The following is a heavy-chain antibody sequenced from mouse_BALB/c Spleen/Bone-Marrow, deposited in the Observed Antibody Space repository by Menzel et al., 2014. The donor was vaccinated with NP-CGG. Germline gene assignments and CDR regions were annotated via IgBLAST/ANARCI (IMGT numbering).Heavy chain of an antibody. D-gene: IGHD3-1*01. Sequence: QVQLQQPGAELVKPGPSVKLSCKASGYNFTSYWINWVKLRPGQGLEWIGDIYPGSGSTNYNEKFKSKATLTVHTSSSTADMQLSSLASEDSALYDWARFSQLGLLAYWGQGTLVTVSA. CDR3: ARFSQLGLLAY. CDR1: GYNFTSYW. V-gene: IGHV1-55*01. CDR2: IYPGSGST. J-gene: IGHJ3*01.